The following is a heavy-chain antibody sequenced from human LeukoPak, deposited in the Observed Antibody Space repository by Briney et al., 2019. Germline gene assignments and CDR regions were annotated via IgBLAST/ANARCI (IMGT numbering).Heavy chain of an antibody. Sequence: QSAGSLRLTCAASAFTFNNYAMSWVRQAPGKGLEWVSGISGSGGSTNYADSVKGRFTISRDNSKNTLYLHLNSLGAEDTAVYYCAKVAPYGNYVFDYWGQGILVSVSS. CDR2: ISGSGGST. J-gene: IGHJ4*02. V-gene: IGHV3-23*01. CDR3: AKVAPYGNYVFDY. CDR1: AFTFNNYA. D-gene: IGHD4-11*01.